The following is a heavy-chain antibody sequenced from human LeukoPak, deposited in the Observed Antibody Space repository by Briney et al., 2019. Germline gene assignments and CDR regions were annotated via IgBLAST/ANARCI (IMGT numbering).Heavy chain of an antibody. Sequence: SETLSLTCTVSGGSISSGGYYWSWIRQRPGKGLEWIGYIYYSGSTYYNPSLKSRVTISVDTSKNQFSLKLSSVTTADTAVYYYARDAKIGHFDYWGQGTLVTVSS. J-gene: IGHJ4*02. V-gene: IGHV4-31*03. CDR3: ARDAKIGHFDY. CDR2: IYYSGST. CDR1: GGSISSGGYY.